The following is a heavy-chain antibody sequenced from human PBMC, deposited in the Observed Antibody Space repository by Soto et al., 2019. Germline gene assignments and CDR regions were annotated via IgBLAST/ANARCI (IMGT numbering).Heavy chain of an antibody. CDR1: GFTFSSYG. CDR3: AKAPRVAAAQKPPYYGIDV. Sequence: VGSLRLSCAASGFTFSSYGMHWVRQAPGKGLEWVAVIWYDGSNTYYADSVKGRFTISRDNSKNTLYLQMNSLRAEDTAVYYCAKAPRVAAAQKPPYYGIDVWGQGTTVTVSS. D-gene: IGHD6-13*01. J-gene: IGHJ6*02. CDR2: IWYDGSNT. V-gene: IGHV3-33*06.